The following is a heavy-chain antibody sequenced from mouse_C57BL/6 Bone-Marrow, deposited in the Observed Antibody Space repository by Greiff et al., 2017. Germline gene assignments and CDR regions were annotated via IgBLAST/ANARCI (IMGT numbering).Heavy chain of an antibody. J-gene: IGHJ3*01. D-gene: IGHD2-12*01. Sequence: EVQLQESGPELVKPGASVKISCKASGYSFTDSNMNWVQQSNGKSLEWIGVINPNYGTTSYDQKFKGKATLTVDQSTSTAYMQLNSLTSEDSAVYYCARGYEFAYWGQGTLVTVSA. CDR3: ARGYEFAY. CDR1: GYSFTDSN. V-gene: IGHV1-39*01. CDR2: INPNYGTT.